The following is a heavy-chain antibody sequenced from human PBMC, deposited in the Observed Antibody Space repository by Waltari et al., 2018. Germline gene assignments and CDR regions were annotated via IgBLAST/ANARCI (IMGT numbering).Heavy chain of an antibody. CDR1: GGSISSSTYY. D-gene: IGHD1-1*01. V-gene: IGHV4-39*01. Sequence: QLQLQESGPGLVKPSETLSLTCTVSGGSISSSTYYRGWIRQPPGKGLEWTGSIYYSGGTYYNPSLQSRVTISLDTSKNQFSLKLSSVTAADTAVYYCARRAFNFWFFDLWGRGTLVTVSS. J-gene: IGHJ2*01. CDR2: IYYSGGT. CDR3: ARRAFNFWFFDL.